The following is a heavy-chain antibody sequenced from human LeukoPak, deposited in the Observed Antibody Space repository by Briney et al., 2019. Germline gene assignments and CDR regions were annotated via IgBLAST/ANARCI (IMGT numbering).Heavy chain of an antibody. CDR1: GYSFVLYG. Sequence: GASVKVSCKASGYSFVLYGISWVRQAPGQGPEWMGWISAYNGNTNYAQKLQGRVTMTTDKSTSTAYMELSSLRSEDTAVYYCARGRRGRDSRIVDWFDPWGQGTLVTVSS. CDR3: ARGRRGRDSRIVDWFDP. V-gene: IGHV1-18*01. D-gene: IGHD3-10*01. J-gene: IGHJ5*02. CDR2: ISAYNGNT.